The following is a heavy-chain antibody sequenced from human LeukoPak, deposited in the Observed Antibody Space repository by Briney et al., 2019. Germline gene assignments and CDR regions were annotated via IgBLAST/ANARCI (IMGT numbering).Heavy chain of an antibody. CDR3: RAAVAGDYFDL. V-gene: IGHV3-73*01. J-gene: IGHJ2*01. CDR2: IRSRADSYTT. D-gene: IGHD6-19*01. Sequence: AGGSLRLSCAASGFTLSGAAMHWVRQASGKGLERLGRIRSRADSYTTAYAASVKGRFTVSRDDSKNTAYLQMNGLKTEDTAVYYCRAAVAGDYFDLWGRGTLVTVSS. CDR1: GFTLSGAA.